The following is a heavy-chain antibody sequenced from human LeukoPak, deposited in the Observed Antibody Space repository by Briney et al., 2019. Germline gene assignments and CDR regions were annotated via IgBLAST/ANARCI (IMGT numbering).Heavy chain of an antibody. D-gene: IGHD6-19*01. CDR3: ARVRYSGRWYGLAY. Sequence: GGPLRLSCGAPGFTFSDYYMSWIRQSPGKGLEWLSYISSSGNNLYYADSVKGRFTISRDNAKHSVYLQMDSLRAEDTAVYYCARVRYSGRWYGLAYWGQGTLVTVSS. V-gene: IGHV3-11*01. CDR1: GFTFSDYY. J-gene: IGHJ4*02. CDR2: ISSSGNNL.